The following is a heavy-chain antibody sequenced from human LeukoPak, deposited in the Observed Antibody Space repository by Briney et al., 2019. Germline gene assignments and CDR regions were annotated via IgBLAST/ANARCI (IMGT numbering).Heavy chain of an antibody. CDR2: ISWDGGST. CDR3: AKDQSPGYCSSTSCFPPPSIDY. V-gene: IGHV3-43D*03. CDR1: GFTFDDYA. J-gene: IGHJ4*02. D-gene: IGHD2-2*01. Sequence: GGSLRLSCAASGFTFDDYATHWVRQAPGKGLEWVSLISWDGGSTYYADSVKGQFTISRDNSKNSLYLQMNSLRAEDTALYYCAKDQSPGYCSSTSCFPPPSIDYWGQGTLVTVSS.